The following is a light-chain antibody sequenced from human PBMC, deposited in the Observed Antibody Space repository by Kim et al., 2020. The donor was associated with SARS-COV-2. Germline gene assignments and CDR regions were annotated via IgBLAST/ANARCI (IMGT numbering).Light chain of an antibody. CDR2: GAS. CDR3: QHYATSPFP. CDR1: QSFSSTY. V-gene: IGKV3-20*01. J-gene: IGKJ3*01. Sequence: EIVLTQSPGILSLSPGERATLSCRASQSFSSTYLAWYQQKPGQAPRLVIYGASSRATGIPDRFSGSGSGTDFTLTISRLEPEDFAVYYCQHYATSPFPVGPGTKVDIK.